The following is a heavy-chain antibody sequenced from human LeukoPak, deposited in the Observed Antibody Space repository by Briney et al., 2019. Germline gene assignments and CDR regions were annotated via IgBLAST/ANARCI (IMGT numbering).Heavy chain of an antibody. CDR3: ARGKAYYYDSSGYWHFDY. Sequence: ASVKVSCRASGYTFTSYDINWVRQATGQGLEWMGWMNPNSGNTGYAQKFQGRVTMTRNTSISTAYMELSSLRSEDTAVYYCARGKAYYYDSSGYWHFDYWGQGTLVTVSS. D-gene: IGHD3-22*01. CDR1: GYTFTSYD. J-gene: IGHJ4*02. V-gene: IGHV1-8*01. CDR2: MNPNSGNT.